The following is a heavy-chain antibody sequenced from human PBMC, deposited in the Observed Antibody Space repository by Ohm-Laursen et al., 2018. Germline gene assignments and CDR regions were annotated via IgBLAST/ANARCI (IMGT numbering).Heavy chain of an antibody. D-gene: IGHD2-2*01. V-gene: IGHV3-30*18. CDR1: GFTFSSYG. CDR2: ISYDGSKE. CDR3: GKGYCTSTSCFSSRTGMDV. J-gene: IGHJ6*02. Sequence: SLRLSCSATASGFTFSSYGMYWVRQAPGKGLEWVAVISYDGSKEYYADSVKGRFTISRDNSKNTLYLQMNSLRAEDTALYYCGKGYCTSTSCFSSRTGMDVWGQGTTVTVSS.